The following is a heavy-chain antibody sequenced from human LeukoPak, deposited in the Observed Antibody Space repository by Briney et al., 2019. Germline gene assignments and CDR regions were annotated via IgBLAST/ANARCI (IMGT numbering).Heavy chain of an antibody. Sequence: GRSLRLSCAASGFTFSSYGMHWVRQAPSKGLEWVAVISYDGSNKYYADSVKGRFTISRDNSKNTLYLQMNSLRAEDTAVYYCAKVSGSGNLFLGPYAFDIWGQGPMVTVSS. CDR3: AKVSGSGNLFLGPYAFDI. D-gene: IGHD3-10*01. CDR2: ISYDGSNK. V-gene: IGHV3-30*18. J-gene: IGHJ3*02. CDR1: GFTFSSYG.